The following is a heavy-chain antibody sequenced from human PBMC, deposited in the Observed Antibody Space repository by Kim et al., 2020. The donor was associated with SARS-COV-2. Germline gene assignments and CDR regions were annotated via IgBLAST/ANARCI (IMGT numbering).Heavy chain of an antibody. Sequence: GGSLRLSCAASGFTFSSYGMHWVRQAPGKGLECVAVISYDGSNKYYADSVKGRFTISRDNSKNTLYLQMNSLRAEDTAVYYCAKGSVLWFGELLALDYWGQGTLVTVSS. J-gene: IGHJ4*02. D-gene: IGHD3-10*01. CDR1: GFTFSSYG. V-gene: IGHV3-30*18. CDR2: ISYDGSNK. CDR3: AKGSVLWFGELLALDY.